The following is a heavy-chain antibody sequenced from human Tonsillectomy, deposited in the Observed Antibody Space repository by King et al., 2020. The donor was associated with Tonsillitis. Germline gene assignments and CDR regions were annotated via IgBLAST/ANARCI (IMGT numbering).Heavy chain of an antibody. CDR1: GFTFSSYS. V-gene: IGHV3-21*01. Sequence: VQLVESGGGLVKPGGSLRLSCAASGFTFSSYSMNWVRQAPGKGLEWVSSISSSSSYIWYADSVKGRFTMSRDNAENSLSLQMNSLRAEDTAVYYCARGRGSHYYGMDVWGQGTTVTVSS. D-gene: IGHD2-15*01. CDR3: ARGRGSHYYGMDV. CDR2: ISSSSSYI. J-gene: IGHJ6*02.